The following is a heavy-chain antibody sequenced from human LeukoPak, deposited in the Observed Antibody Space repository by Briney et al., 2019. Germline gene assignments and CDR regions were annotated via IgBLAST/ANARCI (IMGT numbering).Heavy chain of an antibody. CDR3: AEARIAVAGTTKYYFDY. D-gene: IGHD6-19*01. Sequence: PGGSLRLSCAASGFTFSSYAMSWVRQAPGKGLEWVSAISGSGGSTYYADSVKGRFTISRDNSKNTLYLQMNSLRAEDTAVYYCAEARIAVAGTTKYYFDYWGQGTLVTVSS. CDR1: GFTFSSYA. CDR2: ISGSGGST. V-gene: IGHV3-23*01. J-gene: IGHJ4*02.